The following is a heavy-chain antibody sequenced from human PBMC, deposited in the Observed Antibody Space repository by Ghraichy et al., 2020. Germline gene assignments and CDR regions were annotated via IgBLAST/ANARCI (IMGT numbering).Heavy chain of an antibody. V-gene: IGHV3-7*03. J-gene: IGHJ4*02. Sequence: GGSLRLSCAASGFTFSSYWMSWVRQAPGKGLEWVANIKQDGSEKYYVDSVKGRFTISRDNAKNSLYLQMNSLGAEDTAVYYCAVLTTVNTVPATADRFDYWGQGTLVTVSS. CDR3: AVLTTVNTVPATADRFDY. CDR1: GFTFSSYW. D-gene: IGHD4-17*01. CDR2: IKQDGSEK.